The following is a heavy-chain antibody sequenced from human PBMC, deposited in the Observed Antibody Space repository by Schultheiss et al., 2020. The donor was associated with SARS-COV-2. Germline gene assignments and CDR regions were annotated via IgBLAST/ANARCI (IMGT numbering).Heavy chain of an antibody. CDR3: TTEERGYSYGYFDY. CDR1: GFTFSSYA. J-gene: IGHJ4*02. D-gene: IGHD5-18*01. V-gene: IGHV3-48*04. CDR2: ISSSGSTI. Sequence: GGSLRLSCAASGFTFSSYAMSWVRQAPGKGLEWVSYISSSGSTIYYADSVKGRFTISRDNAKNSLYLQMNSLKTEDTAVYYCTTEERGYSYGYFDYWGQGTLVTVSS.